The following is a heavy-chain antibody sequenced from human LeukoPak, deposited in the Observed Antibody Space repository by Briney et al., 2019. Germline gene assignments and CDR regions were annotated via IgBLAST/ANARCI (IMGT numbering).Heavy chain of an antibody. CDR2: ISWNSASI. CDR1: GFTFHHYA. CDR3: AKDKAPLYSGYDWDLGF. Sequence: PGRSLRLSCAASGFTFHHYAMHWVRQVPGKGLEWVSGISWNSASIGYADSVKGRFTISRDNAKNSVYLQMNSLRAEDTALYYCAKDKAPLYSGYDWDLGFWGQGTLVTVSS. V-gene: IGHV3-9*01. J-gene: IGHJ4*02. D-gene: IGHD5-12*01.